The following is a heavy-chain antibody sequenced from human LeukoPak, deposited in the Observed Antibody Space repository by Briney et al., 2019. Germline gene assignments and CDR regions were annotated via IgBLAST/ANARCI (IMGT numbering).Heavy chain of an antibody. Sequence: GGSLRLSCAASGFTFSSYSMNWVRQAPGKGLEWVSSISSSSSYIYYADSVKGRFTISRDNAKNSLYLQMNSLRAEDTAVYYCARGISYGSGSFYGMYVWGQGTTVTVSS. CDR2: ISSSSSYI. CDR3: ARGISYGSGSFYGMYV. V-gene: IGHV3-21*01. D-gene: IGHD3-10*01. CDR1: GFTFSSYS. J-gene: IGHJ6*02.